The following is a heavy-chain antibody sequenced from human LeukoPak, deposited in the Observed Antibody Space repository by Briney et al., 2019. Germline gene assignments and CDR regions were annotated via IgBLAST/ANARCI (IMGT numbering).Heavy chain of an antibody. V-gene: IGHV4-34*01. CDR1: GGSFSGYY. D-gene: IGHD2/OR15-2a*01. CDR3: ARSFSEHLDY. Sequence: SETLSLTCAVYGGSFSGYYWSWIRQPPGKGLEWIGEINHSGSTNYNPSLKSRVTISVDTSKNQFSLKLSSVTAADTAVYYCARSFSEHLDYWGQGTLVTVSS. J-gene: IGHJ4*02. CDR2: INHSGST.